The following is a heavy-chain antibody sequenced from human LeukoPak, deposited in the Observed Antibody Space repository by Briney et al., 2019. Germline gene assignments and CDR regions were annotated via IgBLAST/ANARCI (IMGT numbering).Heavy chain of an antibody. CDR1: GFTFSSYG. J-gene: IGHJ4*02. CDR2: IRYDGSNK. Sequence: GGSLRLSCAASGFTFSSYGMHWVRQAPGKGLEWVAFIRYDGSNKYYADSVKGRFTISRDNSKNALYLQMNSLRAEDTAVYYCAKLWFGELLYSHWGQGTLVTVSS. D-gene: IGHD3-10*01. CDR3: AKLWFGELLYSH. V-gene: IGHV3-30*02.